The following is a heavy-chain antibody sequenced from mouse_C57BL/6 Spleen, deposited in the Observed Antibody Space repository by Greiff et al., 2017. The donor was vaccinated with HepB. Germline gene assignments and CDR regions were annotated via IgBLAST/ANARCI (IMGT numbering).Heavy chain of an antibody. Sequence: QVQLQQSGPELVKPGASVKISCKASGYAFSSSWMNWVKQRPGKGLEWIGRIYPGDGDTNYNGKFKGKATLTADKSSSTAYMHLSSLTSEDSAVYFCARGSSYGNYWGQGTTLTVSS. CDR3: ARGSSYGNY. V-gene: IGHV1-82*01. J-gene: IGHJ2*01. D-gene: IGHD1-1*01. CDR2: IYPGDGDT. CDR1: GYAFSSSW.